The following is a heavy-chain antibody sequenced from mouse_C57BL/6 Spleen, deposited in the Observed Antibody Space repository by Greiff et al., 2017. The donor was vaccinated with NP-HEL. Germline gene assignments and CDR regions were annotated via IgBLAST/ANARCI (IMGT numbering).Heavy chain of an antibody. CDR1: GYTFTDYY. J-gene: IGHJ4*01. Sequence: QVQLQQSGAELVRPGASVKLSCKASGYTFTDYYINWVKQRPGQGLEWIARIYPGSGNTYYNEKFKGKATLTAEKSSSTAYMQLSSLTSEDSAVYFCARDHDYNAMDYWGQGTSVTVSS. CDR2: IYPGSGNT. V-gene: IGHV1-76*01. CDR3: ARDHDYNAMDY.